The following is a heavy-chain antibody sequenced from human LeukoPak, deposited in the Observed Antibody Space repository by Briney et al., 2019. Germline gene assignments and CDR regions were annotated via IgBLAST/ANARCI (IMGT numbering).Heavy chain of an antibody. J-gene: IGHJ4*02. D-gene: IGHD3-10*01. V-gene: IGHV1-46*01. Sequence: ASVKVSCKASGYTFTSYYMHWVRQAPGQGLEWMGIINPTGGSTSYAQKFQGRVTMTRDMSTSTVYMELSSLRSEDTAVYYCAKVANYYYGSESYYFFEHWGQGTPVTASS. CDR2: INPTGGST. CDR3: AKVANYYYGSESYYFFEH. CDR1: GYTFTSYY.